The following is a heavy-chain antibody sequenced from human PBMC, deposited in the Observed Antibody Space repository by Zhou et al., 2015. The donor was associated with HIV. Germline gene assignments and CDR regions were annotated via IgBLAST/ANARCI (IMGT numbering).Heavy chain of an antibody. CDR1: GLYSKDYS. CDR3: TTSYEKYSYF. CDR2: IVPLSGTT. V-gene: IGHV1-69*08. Sequence: VQLVQSGAEVKKPGSSVKVSCRATGLYSKDYSITWLRQVPGQGLEWMGSIVPLSGTTNYAESFFWRRSTITADKSTDMIYLELRSLRQEDTAMYYCTTSYEKYSYFWGQGTLVTVS. D-gene: IGHD5-18*01. J-gene: IGHJ4*02.